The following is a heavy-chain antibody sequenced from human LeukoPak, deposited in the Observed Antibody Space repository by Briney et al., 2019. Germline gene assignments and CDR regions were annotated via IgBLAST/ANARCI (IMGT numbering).Heavy chain of an antibody. V-gene: IGHV4-4*02. J-gene: IGHJ4*02. Sequence: SGTLSLTSAVSGGSISSSNWWSWVRQPPGKGLKWIGEIYHSGSANYNPSLKSRVTISVDKSENQFSLKLSSVTPEDTAVYYCSRELAWGPADYWGQGTLVTVSS. CDR2: IYHSGSA. CDR1: GGSISSSNW. CDR3: SRELAWGPADY. D-gene: IGHD7-27*01.